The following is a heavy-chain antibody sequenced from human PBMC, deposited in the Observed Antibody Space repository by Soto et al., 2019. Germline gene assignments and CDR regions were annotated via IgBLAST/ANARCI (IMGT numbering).Heavy chain of an antibody. CDR1: GGTFSSYA. Sequence: GASVKVSCKASGGTFSSYAIGWVRQAPGQGLEWMGGIIPIFGTANYAQKFQGRVTITADESTSTAYMELSSLRSEDTAVYYCATSPPNYYDSSGYQYYFDYWGQGTLVTVSS. CDR2: IIPIFGTA. V-gene: IGHV1-69*13. D-gene: IGHD3-22*01. CDR3: ATSPPNYYDSSGYQYYFDY. J-gene: IGHJ4*02.